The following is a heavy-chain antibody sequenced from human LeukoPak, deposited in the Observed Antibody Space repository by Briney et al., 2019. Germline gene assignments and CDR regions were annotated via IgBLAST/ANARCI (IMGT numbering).Heavy chain of an antibody. V-gene: IGHV3-30*18. Sequence: GGSLRLSCAASGFAFSTYGMHWVRRAPGKGLECVAVISYDGSHKYYADSVKGRFTISRDNSKSTLYLQMNSLRTEDTAVYYCAKDRQRAYCGGDCYSRPSYFDYWGQGTLVTVSS. CDR3: AKDRQRAYCGGDCYSRPSYFDY. J-gene: IGHJ4*02. CDR2: ISYDGSHK. D-gene: IGHD2-21*02. CDR1: GFAFSTYG.